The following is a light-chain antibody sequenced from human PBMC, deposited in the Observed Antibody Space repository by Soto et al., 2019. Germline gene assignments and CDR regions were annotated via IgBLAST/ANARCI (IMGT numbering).Light chain of an antibody. CDR2: GAS. CDR1: QSIYTW. CDR3: PQYIDDPYT. V-gene: IGKV1-5*01. J-gene: IGKJ2*01. Sequence: DIQMTQSPSTLAASLGDRVTITCRASQSIYTWLAWSQQKPGKAPKLLVYGASYLDSGVPSRFSGSGSGTELTLTISSLQSDDFATYYCPQYIDDPYTFGPGTKVDI.